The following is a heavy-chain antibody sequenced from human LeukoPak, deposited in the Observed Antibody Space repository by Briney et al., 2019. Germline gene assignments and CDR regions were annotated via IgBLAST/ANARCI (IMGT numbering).Heavy chain of an antibody. D-gene: IGHD4-11*01. CDR3: ARGGLNSNFFDS. J-gene: IGHJ4*02. CDR1: GGSFSGYY. Sequence: SETLSLTCAVYGGSFSGYYWSWIRQPPGKGREWIGEINDSGGTKYIPSLKSRVTISADTSKNQFSLKVNSVTAADTAVYYCARGGLNSNFFDSWGQGTLVTVSS. V-gene: IGHV4-34*01. CDR2: INDSGGT.